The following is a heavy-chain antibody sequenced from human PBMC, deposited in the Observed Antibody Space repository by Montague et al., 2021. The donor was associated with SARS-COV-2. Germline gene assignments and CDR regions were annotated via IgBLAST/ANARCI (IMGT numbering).Heavy chain of an antibody. CDR3: ARGAWWLRAFDQ. J-gene: IGHJ4*02. CDR1: GGSFSGYY. D-gene: IGHD5-12*01. V-gene: IGHV4-34*01. CDR2: INHSGSI. Sequence: SETLSLTCAVNGGSFSGYYWSWIRQPPGKGLEWIGEINHSGSINYNPSLKSRVTISVDTSKNQFSLKLSSVTAADTAVYYCARGAWWLRAFDQWGQGTLVTVSS.